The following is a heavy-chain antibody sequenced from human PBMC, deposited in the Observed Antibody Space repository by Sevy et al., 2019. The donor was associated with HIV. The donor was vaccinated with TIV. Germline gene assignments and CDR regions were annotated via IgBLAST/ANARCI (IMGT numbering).Heavy chain of an antibody. J-gene: IGHJ6*03. CDR2: VRGGGGST. D-gene: IGHD3-10*01. V-gene: IGHV3-23*01. Sequence: GGSLRLSCTASGFTFSNYAMSWVRLAPDRGLEWVSNVRGGGGSTDYADSVKGRFTISRDNSKNTLYLRMNSLRAEDTAVYYCAKGSTYGSGSFIYYYMDVWGKGTTVTVSS. CDR1: GFTFSNYA. CDR3: AKGSTYGSGSFIYYYMDV.